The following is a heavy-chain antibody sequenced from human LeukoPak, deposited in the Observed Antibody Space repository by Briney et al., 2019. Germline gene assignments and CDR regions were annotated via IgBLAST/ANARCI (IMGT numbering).Heavy chain of an antibody. D-gene: IGHD3-16*01. V-gene: IGHV3-23*01. CDR3: ARGAGYDYVWDIDY. Sequence: GGSLRLSYAASGFTFSSYAMSWVRQAPGKGLEWVSAISGSGGSTYYADSVKGRFTISRDNSKNTLYLQMNSLRAEDTAVYYCARGAGYDYVWDIDYWGQGTLVTVSS. CDR1: GFTFSSYA. J-gene: IGHJ4*02. CDR2: ISGSGGST.